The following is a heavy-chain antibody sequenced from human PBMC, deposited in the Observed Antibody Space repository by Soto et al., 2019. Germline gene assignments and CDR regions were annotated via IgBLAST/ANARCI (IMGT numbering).Heavy chain of an antibody. D-gene: IGHD4-4*01. CDR3: ARAPYSNAWYRFDL. V-gene: IGHV3-7*03. CDR2: IKHDGSVQ. Sequence: GGSLRLSCEASGFTFSGYWMSWVRQAPGKGLEWVADIKHDGSVQYYVDSVKGRLTISRDNAKKQLYLQMNGLRAEDTALYYCARAPYSNAWYRFDLWGQGTLVTV. CDR1: GFTFSGYW. J-gene: IGHJ4*02.